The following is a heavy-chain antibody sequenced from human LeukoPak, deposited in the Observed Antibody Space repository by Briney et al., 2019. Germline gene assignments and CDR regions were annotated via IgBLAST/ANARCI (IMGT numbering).Heavy chain of an antibody. CDR1: GGSISSSSYY. CDR3: ARQEGPTPLDY. Sequence: PSETLSLTCTVSGGSISSSSYYWGWIRQPPGKGLEWIGSIYYSGSTYYNPSLKSRVTISVDTSKNQFSLKLSSVTAADTAVYYCARQEGPTPLDYWGQGTLVTVSS. CDR2: IYYSGST. J-gene: IGHJ4*02. V-gene: IGHV4-39*01.